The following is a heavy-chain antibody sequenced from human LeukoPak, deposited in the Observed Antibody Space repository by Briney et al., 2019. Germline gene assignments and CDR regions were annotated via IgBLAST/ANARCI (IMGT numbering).Heavy chain of an antibody. CDR2: INPNSGST. CDR1: GYTFTGYY. D-gene: IGHD3-10*01. V-gene: IGHV1-2*02. Sequence: GASVKVSCKASGYTFTGYYMHWVRQAPGQGLEWMGWINPNSGSTNYAQKFQGRVTMTRDTSISTAYMELSRLRSDDTAVYYCARDYYGSGSYYHQDVWGKGTTVTVSS. CDR3: ARDYYGSGSYYHQDV. J-gene: IGHJ6*04.